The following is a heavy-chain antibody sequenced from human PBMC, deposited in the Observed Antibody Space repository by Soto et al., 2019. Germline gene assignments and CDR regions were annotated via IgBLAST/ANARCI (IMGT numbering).Heavy chain of an antibody. CDR3: ARWIFALSWFDP. J-gene: IGHJ5*02. V-gene: IGHV4-30-4*01. CDR1: GRSMSSGDYY. Sequence: QVQLQESGPGLVKPSQTLSLTCTVSGRSMSSGDYYWSRIRQPPGKGLEWIGYMYYSGSTYYNPSLKSRVTISVYTSKNQFSLKLSSVTAADTAVYYCARWIFALSWFDPWGQGTLVTVSS. D-gene: IGHD5-12*01. CDR2: MYYSGST.